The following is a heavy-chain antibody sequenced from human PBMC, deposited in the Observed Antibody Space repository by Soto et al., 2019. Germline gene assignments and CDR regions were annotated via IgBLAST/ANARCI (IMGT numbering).Heavy chain of an antibody. J-gene: IGHJ6*02. D-gene: IGHD3-3*01. CDR1: GFTFSSYA. Sequence: GGSLRLSCAASGFTFSSYAMSWVRQAPGKGLEWVSAISGSGGSTYYADSVKGRFTISRDNSKNTLYLQMNSLRAEDTAVYYCARDEPNYDFWRRGLDVWGQGTTVTVSS. CDR3: ARDEPNYDFWRRGLDV. CDR2: ISGSGGST. V-gene: IGHV3-23*01.